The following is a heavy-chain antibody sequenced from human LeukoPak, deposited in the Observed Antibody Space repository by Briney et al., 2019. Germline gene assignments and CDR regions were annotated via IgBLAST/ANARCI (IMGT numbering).Heavy chain of an antibody. D-gene: IGHD3-10*01. CDR3: AGDGYGSGISDF. CDR2: INHSGST. V-gene: IGHV4-34*01. J-gene: IGHJ4*02. CDR1: GGSFSGYY. Sequence: SETLSLTCAVYGGSFSGYYWSWIRQPPGKGLEWIGEINHSGSTNYNPSLKSRLTISLDTSKNQFSLRLTSVTAADAAVYFCAGDGYGSGISDFWGQGILVTVSS.